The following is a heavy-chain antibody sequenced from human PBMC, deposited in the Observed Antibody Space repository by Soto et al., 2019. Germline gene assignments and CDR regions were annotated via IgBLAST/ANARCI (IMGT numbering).Heavy chain of an antibody. Sequence: GXSVKVACKASGYPLTSYYMRWVRQAPGQGLEWMGIINPSGGSTSYAQKFQGRVTMTRDTSTSTVYMELSSLRSEDTAVYYCARDLRRPAWGAIADGNWFDPCGQRTLVTVSS. CDR3: ARDLRRPAWGAIADGNWFDP. CDR2: INPSGGST. CDR1: GYPLTSYY. J-gene: IGHJ5*02. D-gene: IGHD1-26*01. V-gene: IGHV1-46*01.